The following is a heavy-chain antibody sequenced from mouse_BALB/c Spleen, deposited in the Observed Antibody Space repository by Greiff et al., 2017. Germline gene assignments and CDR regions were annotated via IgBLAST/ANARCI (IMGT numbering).Heavy chain of an antibody. V-gene: IGHV1-15*01. J-gene: IGHJ3*01. D-gene: IGHD1-2*01. Sequence: QVQLQQSGAELVRPGASVTLSCKASGYTFTDYEMHWVKQTPVHGLEWIGAIDPETGGTAYNQKFKGKATLTADKSSSTAYMELRSLTSEDSAVYYCTRLLLRLGGFAYWGQGTLVTVSA. CDR2: IDPETGGT. CDR3: TRLLLRLGGFAY. CDR1: GYTFTDYE.